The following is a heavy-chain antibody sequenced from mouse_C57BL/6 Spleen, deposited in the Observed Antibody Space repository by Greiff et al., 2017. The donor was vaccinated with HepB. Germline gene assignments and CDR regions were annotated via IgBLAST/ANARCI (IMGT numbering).Heavy chain of an antibody. Sequence: DVQLVESGEGLVKPGGSLKLSCAASGFTFSSYAMSWVRQTPEKRLEWVAYISSGGDYIYYADTVKGRFTISRDNARNTLYLQMSSLKSEDTAMYYCTRASYYGSSYWYFDVWGTGTTVTVSS. V-gene: IGHV5-9-1*02. J-gene: IGHJ1*03. CDR3: TRASYYGSSYWYFDV. CDR2: ISSGGDYI. CDR1: GFTFSSYA. D-gene: IGHD1-1*01.